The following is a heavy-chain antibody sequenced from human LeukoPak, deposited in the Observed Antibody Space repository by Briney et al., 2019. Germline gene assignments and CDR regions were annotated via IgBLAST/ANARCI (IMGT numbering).Heavy chain of an antibody. CDR1: GFTFSSNW. Sequence: PGGSLRLSCAASGFTFSSNWMHWVRQAPGKGLVWVSRIKGDGSSTSYADSVKGRFTISRDNSKNTLYLQMNSLRAEDTAVYYCAKDMRFDWTPYYFDYWGQGTLVTVSS. D-gene: IGHD3-9*01. V-gene: IGHV3-74*01. CDR2: IKGDGSST. CDR3: AKDMRFDWTPYYFDY. J-gene: IGHJ4*02.